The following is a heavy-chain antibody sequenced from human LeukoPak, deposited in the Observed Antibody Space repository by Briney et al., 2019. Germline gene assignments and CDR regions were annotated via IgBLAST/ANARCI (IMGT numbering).Heavy chain of an antibody. Sequence: SETLSLTCTVSGGSISSSSYYWGWIRQPPGKGLEWNGSIYYSGSTYYNPSLKSRVTISVDTSKNQFSLKLSSVTAADTAVYYCAAGYNTSPLDYWGQGTLVTVSS. CDR1: GGSISSSSYY. CDR3: AAGYNTSPLDY. D-gene: IGHD1-1*01. CDR2: IYYSGST. V-gene: IGHV4-39*01. J-gene: IGHJ4*02.